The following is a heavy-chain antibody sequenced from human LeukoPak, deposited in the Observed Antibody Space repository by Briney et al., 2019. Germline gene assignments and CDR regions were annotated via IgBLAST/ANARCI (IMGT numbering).Heavy chain of an antibody. V-gene: IGHV3-74*01. CDR2: IQRDGTSP. Sequence: PGGSLRLSCTASGLPYGSTSMHWVRQAPGKGLEWVSGIQRDGTSPTYADSVKGRFIISRDNAKGSVYLQMNILRAEDTAVYYCSRGHYGPDYWGQGTLATVSS. J-gene: IGHJ4*02. D-gene: IGHD3-16*01. CDR1: GLPYGSTS. CDR3: SRGHYGPDY.